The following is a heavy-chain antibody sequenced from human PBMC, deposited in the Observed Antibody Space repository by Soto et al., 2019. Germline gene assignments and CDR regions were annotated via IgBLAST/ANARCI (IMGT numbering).Heavy chain of an antibody. CDR1: EFTFSSYA. CDR3: AKTKGRGLIITNFDY. CDR2: ISDSGGGT. J-gene: IGHJ4*02. V-gene: IGHV3-23*01. D-gene: IGHD3-10*01. Sequence: GGSLRLSCAASEFTFSSYAMSWVRQAPGTGLEWVSAISDSGGGTYYADSVKGRFTISRDNSKNTLYLQMNSLRAEDTAVYYCAKTKGRGLIITNFDYWGQGTLVTVSS.